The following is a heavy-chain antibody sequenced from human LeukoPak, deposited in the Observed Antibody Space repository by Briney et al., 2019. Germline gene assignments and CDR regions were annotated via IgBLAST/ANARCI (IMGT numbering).Heavy chain of an antibody. D-gene: IGHD2-2*01. CDR3: ARPRSEYQLLGPFDY. J-gene: IGHJ4*02. CDR2: IYPGDSDT. CDR1: GYSFTSYW. Sequence: GESLKISCKGSGYSFTSYWIGWVRQMPGKGLEWMGIIYPGDSDTRYSPSFQGQVTISADKSISTAYLQWSSLKASDTAMYYCARPRSEYQLLGPFDYWGQGTLVTVSS. V-gene: IGHV5-51*01.